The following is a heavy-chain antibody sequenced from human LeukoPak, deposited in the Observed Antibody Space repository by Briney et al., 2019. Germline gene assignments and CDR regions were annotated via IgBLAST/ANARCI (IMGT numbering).Heavy chain of an antibody. CDR1: GFTFSSYW. V-gene: IGHV3-74*01. CDR2: ISNDGGST. D-gene: IGHD6-19*01. CDR3: ARRDSSGWFDY. Sequence: GGSLRLSCAASGFTFSSYWMHWVRHAPGKGLVWVSRISNDGGSTSYADSVKGRFTISRDNGKNTLYLQMNSLRAEDTAVYYCARRDSSGWFDYWGQGTLVTVSS. J-gene: IGHJ4*02.